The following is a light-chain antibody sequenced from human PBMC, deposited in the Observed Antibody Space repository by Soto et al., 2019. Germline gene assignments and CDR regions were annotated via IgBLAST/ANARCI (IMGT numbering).Light chain of an antibody. V-gene: IGKV3-15*01. CDR2: GAS. CDR1: QSVSSN. Sequence: EIVMMQSPATLSVSPGERVTLSCMASQSVSSNLAWYQQKSGQAPRLLIYGASTRATGIPARFSGSGSGTEFTLTISSLQSEDFAIYYCQQYNNWPPVTFGQGTRLEIK. CDR3: QQYNNWPPVT. J-gene: IGKJ5*01.